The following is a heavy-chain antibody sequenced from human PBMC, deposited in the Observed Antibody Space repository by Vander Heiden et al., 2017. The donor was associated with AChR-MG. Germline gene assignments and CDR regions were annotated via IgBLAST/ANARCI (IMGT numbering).Heavy chain of an antibody. J-gene: IGHJ4*02. V-gene: IGHV3-23*01. D-gene: IGHD3-22*01. CDR1: GFTFSSYA. CDR2: ISGSGGST. CDR3: AKDELERSTMIVVGDY. Sequence: EVQLLESGGGLVQPGGSLSLSCAASGFTFSSYAMSWVRQAPGKGLEWVSAISGSGGSTYYADSVKGRFTISRDNSKNTRYLQMNSLRAEETAVYYCAKDELERSTMIVVGDYWGQGTLVTVSS.